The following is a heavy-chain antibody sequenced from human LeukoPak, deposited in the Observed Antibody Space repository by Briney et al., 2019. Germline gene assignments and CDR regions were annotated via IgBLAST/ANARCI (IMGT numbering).Heavy chain of an antibody. CDR1: GFTFSSYS. CDR2: ISSSGSTI. Sequence: GGSLRLSCAASGFTFSSYSMNWVRQAPGKGLEWVSYISSSGSTIYYADSVKGRFTISRDNAKNSLYLQMNSLRAEDTAVYYCARGETTVTTFDYWGQGTLVTVSS. V-gene: IGHV3-48*04. J-gene: IGHJ4*02. CDR3: ARGETTVTTFDY. D-gene: IGHD4-17*01.